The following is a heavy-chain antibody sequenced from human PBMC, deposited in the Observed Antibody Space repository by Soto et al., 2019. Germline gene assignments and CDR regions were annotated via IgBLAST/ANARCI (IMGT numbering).Heavy chain of an antibody. CDR3: ARGRGDTAMAWYY. J-gene: IGHJ4*02. Sequence: QVQLQESGPGLVKPSETLSLTCTVSGGSISSYYWSWIRQPPGKGLEWIGYIYYSGSTKYNPSLKSRVTISVDPSKNQFSLKLNSVTAADTAVYYCARGRGDTAMAWYYWGQGTLVTVSS. CDR1: GGSISSYY. V-gene: IGHV4-59*01. D-gene: IGHD5-18*01. CDR2: IYYSGST.